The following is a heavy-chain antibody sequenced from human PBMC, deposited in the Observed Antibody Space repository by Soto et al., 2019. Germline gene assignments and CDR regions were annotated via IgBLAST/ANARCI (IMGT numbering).Heavy chain of an antibody. CDR3: ARQAIVVVVAAPSENWFDP. J-gene: IGHJ5*02. CDR1: GGSISSSSYY. Sequence: SETLSLTCTVSGGSISSSSYYWGWIRQPPGKGLEWIGSIYYSGSTYYNPSLKSRVTISVDTSKNQFSLKLSSVTAADTAVYYCARQAIVVVVAAPSENWFDPWGQGTLVTVSS. D-gene: IGHD2-15*01. CDR2: IYYSGST. V-gene: IGHV4-39*01.